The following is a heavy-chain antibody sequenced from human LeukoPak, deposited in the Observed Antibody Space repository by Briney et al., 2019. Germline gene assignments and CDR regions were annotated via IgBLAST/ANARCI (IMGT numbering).Heavy chain of an antibody. Sequence: SETLSLTCSVSGGSIRSYYWSWIRQPPGKGLEWIGYIYYSGSTNYNSSLKSRVTISVDTSKNQFSLKLSSVTAADTAVYYYARTTEAHSWRTRYYDYYMDVWGKGTTVTVS. D-gene: IGHD6-13*01. V-gene: IGHV4-59*01. CDR2: IYYSGST. CDR1: GGSIRSYY. J-gene: IGHJ6*03. CDR3: ARTTEAHSWRTRYYDYYMDV.